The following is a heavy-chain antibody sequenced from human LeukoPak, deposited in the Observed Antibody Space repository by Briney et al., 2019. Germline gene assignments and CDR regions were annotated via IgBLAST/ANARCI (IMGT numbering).Heavy chain of an antibody. CDR3: ARDLANIAEAALGQPYFDY. J-gene: IGHJ4*02. CDR2: IIPILGIA. Sequence: ASVKVSCKASGGTFSSYAISWVRQAPGQGLEWMGRIIPILGIANYAQKFQGRVTITADKSTSTAYMELSSLRSEDTAVYYCARDLANIAEAALGQPYFDYWGQGTLVTVSS. V-gene: IGHV1-69*04. CDR1: GGTFSSYA. D-gene: IGHD6-19*01.